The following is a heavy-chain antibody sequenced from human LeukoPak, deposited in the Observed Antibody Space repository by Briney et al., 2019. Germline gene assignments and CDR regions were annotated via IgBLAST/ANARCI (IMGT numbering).Heavy chain of an antibody. J-gene: IGHJ4*02. Sequence: GGSLRFSCAASGFKLSGFWLSWVRQTPGKGLEWVANMNQDGSQKYYVDSLEGRFTISRDNDKNLLYLHMNGLRPEDTAVYFCARAQFPRSRWYTFDYWGQGTLVTVSS. D-gene: IGHD6-13*01. CDR3: ARAQFPRSRWYTFDY. CDR1: GFKLSGFW. CDR2: MNQDGSQK. V-gene: IGHV3-7*01.